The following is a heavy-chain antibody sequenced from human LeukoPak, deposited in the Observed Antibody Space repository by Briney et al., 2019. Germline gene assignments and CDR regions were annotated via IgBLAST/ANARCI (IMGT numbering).Heavy chain of an antibody. D-gene: IGHD2-8*01. CDR1: GTFISPYH. V-gene: IGHV4-4*07. Sequence: SETLSLTCTVSGTFISPYHWSWFRQSAGKGLEWIGLMYSSGSSNYSPSLKRRLTISPDNSKNQFSLRLSSVTAADTAVYYCARVLCVANGICYAFDIWGQGTTVIVSS. CDR2: MYSSGSS. CDR3: ARVLCVANGICYAFDI. J-gene: IGHJ3*02.